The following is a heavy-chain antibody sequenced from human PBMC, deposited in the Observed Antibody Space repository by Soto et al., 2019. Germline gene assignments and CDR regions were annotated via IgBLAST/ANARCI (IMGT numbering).Heavy chain of an antibody. D-gene: IGHD6-13*01. CDR3: ARAEYSSSWLYYGLDV. CDR2: IWYDGSNK. Sequence: GSLRLSCAASGFTFSSYGMHWVRQAPGKGLEWVAVIWYDGSNKYYADSVKGRFTISRDNSKNTLYLQMNSLRAEDTAVYYCARAEYSSSWLYYGLDVWGQGTTVTVSS. CDR1: GFTFSSYG. J-gene: IGHJ6*02. V-gene: IGHV3-33*01.